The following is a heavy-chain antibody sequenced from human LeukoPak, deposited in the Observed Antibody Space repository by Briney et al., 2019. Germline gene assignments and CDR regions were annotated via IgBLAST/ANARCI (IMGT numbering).Heavy chain of an antibody. Sequence: GGSLRLSCAASGFTFSSYGMHWVRQAPGKGLEWVAVIWYDGSNKYYADSVKGRFTISGDNSKNTLYLQMNSLRAEDTAVYYCARGLGIAAAGVDYWGQGTLVTVSS. CDR2: IWYDGSNK. V-gene: IGHV3-33*01. CDR1: GFTFSSYG. CDR3: ARGLGIAAAGVDY. J-gene: IGHJ4*02. D-gene: IGHD6-13*01.